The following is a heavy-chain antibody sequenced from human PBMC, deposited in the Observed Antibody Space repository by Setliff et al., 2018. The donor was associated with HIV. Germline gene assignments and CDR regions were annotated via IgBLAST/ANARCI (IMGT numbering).Heavy chain of an antibody. CDR1: GDSITTNDYY. D-gene: IGHD1-26*01. Sequence: SETLSLTCTVSGDSITTNDYYWGWIRQPPGKGLEWIGIIHDNGRTYFDPSLQSRVTISVDMPKTQFSLKLRSVTASDTAVYYCARYSSKLDWFDPWGQGILVTVSS. CDR3: ARYSSKLDWFDP. J-gene: IGHJ5*02. V-gene: IGHV4-39*01. CDR2: IHDNGRT.